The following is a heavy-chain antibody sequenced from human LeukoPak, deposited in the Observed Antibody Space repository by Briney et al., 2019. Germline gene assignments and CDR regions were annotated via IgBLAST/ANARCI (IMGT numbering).Heavy chain of an antibody. Sequence: PGGSLRLSCAGSGFSFSSYDMLWVRQATGKGLEWVSAIGSGGDTYYAGFVKGRFTISRESAKNSFYLQMNSLSAGDTAVYFCARAVAGTDEIDSWGQGTLVTVSS. J-gene: IGHJ4*02. V-gene: IGHV3-13*01. D-gene: IGHD6-19*01. CDR3: ARAVAGTDEIDS. CDR1: GFSFSSYD. CDR2: IGSGGDT.